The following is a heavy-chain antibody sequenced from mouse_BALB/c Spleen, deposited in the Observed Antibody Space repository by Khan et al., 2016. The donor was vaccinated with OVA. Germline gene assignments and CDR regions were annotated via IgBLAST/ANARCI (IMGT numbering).Heavy chain of an antibody. J-gene: IGHJ3*01. V-gene: IGHV1S81*02. Sequence: VELVESGAELVKPGASVKLSCKASGYTFTSYTMYWVKQRPGQGLEWVGEINPNNGGTNSNEKFKNKATLTIDKSSSTAYMQLSSLTSEDSAVYYCTRAGYGSFAYWGQGTLVTVSA. D-gene: IGHD2-2*01. CDR1: GYTFTSYT. CDR2: INPNNGGT. CDR3: TRAGYGSFAY.